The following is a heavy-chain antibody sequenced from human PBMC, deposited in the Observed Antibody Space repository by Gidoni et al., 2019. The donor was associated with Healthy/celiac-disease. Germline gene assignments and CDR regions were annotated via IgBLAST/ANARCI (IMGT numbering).Heavy chain of an antibody. CDR1: GGSFSGYY. J-gene: IGHJ4*02. D-gene: IGHD5-18*01. CDR3: ARGGTAMVQGALYYFDY. V-gene: IGHV4-34*01. CDR2: INHSGST. Sequence: QVQLQQWGAGLLKPSETLSLTCAVYGGSFSGYYWRWIRQPPGKGLEWIGEINHSGSTNYNPSLKSRVTISVDTSKNQFSLKLSSVTAADTAVYYCARGGTAMVQGALYYFDYWGQGTLVTVSS.